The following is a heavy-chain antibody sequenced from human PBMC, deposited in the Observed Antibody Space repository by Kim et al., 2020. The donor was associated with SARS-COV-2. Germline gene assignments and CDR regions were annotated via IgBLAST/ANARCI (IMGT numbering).Heavy chain of an antibody. V-gene: IGHV3-74*01. Sequence: DSVKGRFTRARDNAKNTLYLQMNSLRAEDTAVYYCARRAYSSGWWYFDYWGQGTLVTVSS. D-gene: IGHD6-19*01. CDR3: ARRAYSSGWWYFDY. J-gene: IGHJ4*02.